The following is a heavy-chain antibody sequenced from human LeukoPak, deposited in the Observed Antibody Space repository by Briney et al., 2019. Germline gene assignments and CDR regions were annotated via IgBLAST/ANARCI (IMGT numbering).Heavy chain of an antibody. CDR1: GFTFSSYG. CDR2: ISYDGSNK. CDR3: ARWVAPPDDAFDI. V-gene: IGHV3-30*03. D-gene: IGHD1-14*01. J-gene: IGHJ3*02. Sequence: GGSLRLSCAASGFTFSSYGMHWVRQAPGKGLEWVAVISYDGSNKYYADSVKGRFTISRDNSKNTLYLQMNSLRAEDTAVYYCARWVAPPDDAFDIWGQGTMVTVSS.